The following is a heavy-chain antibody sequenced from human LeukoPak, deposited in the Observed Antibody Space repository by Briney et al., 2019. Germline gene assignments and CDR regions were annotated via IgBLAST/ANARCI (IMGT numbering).Heavy chain of an antibody. CDR3: AREVRGSYSFDF. Sequence: ASVKVSCEASGYTFTGYYIHWVRQAPGQGLEWMGWINPNSGGTNYAQRFQGRVTMTRDTSISTAYMELSRLRSDDTAVYYCAREVRGSYSFDFWGQGTLVTVSS. D-gene: IGHD1-26*01. CDR1: GYTFTGYY. J-gene: IGHJ4*02. V-gene: IGHV1-2*02. CDR2: INPNSGGT.